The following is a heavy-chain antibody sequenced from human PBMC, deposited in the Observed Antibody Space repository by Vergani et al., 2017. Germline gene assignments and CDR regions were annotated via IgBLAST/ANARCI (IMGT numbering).Heavy chain of an antibody. CDR2: FHHTGMT. Sequence: QVQLQESGPGLVKPSETLSLTCTVSNYSISRGYFWGWIRRPPGKGLECIASFHHTGMTYNNPSLKSRVTISVDTSKNLISLKLNSVTAADTALYYCARHGGSGNFYQLGESGGQGTMVTVSS. J-gene: IGHJ4*02. D-gene: IGHD2-2*01. V-gene: IGHV4-38-2*02. CDR1: NYSISRGYF. CDR3: ARHGGSGNFYQLGES.